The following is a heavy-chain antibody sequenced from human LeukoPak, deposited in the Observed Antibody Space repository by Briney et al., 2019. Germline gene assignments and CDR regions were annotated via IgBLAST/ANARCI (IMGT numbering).Heavy chain of an antibody. CDR1: GGSISSGSYY. CDR3: ARAFKSAGYDFWSGYFGDAFDI. CDR2: IYTSGST. V-gene: IGHV4-61*02. Sequence: SETLSLTCTVSGGSISSGSYYWSWIRQPAGKGLEWIGRIYTSGSTNYNPSLKSRVTISVDTSKNQFSLKLSSVTAAVTAVYYGARAFKSAGYDFWSGYFGDAFDIWGQGTMVTVSS. J-gene: IGHJ3*02. D-gene: IGHD3-3*01.